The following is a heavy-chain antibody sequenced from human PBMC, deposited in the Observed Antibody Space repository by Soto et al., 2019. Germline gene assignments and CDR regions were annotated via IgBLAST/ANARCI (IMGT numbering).Heavy chain of an antibody. D-gene: IGHD6-6*01. J-gene: IGHJ4*02. CDR3: ARLPYSSSSYLDY. CDR1: GGSFSGYY. Sequence: QVQLQQWGAGLLKPSEPLSLTCPVYGGSFSGYYWRWIRQPPGKGLEWIGEINHSGSTNYNPSLKSRVTISVDTSKNQFSLKLSSVTAADTAVYYCARLPYSSSSYLDYWGQGTLVTVSS. V-gene: IGHV4-34*01. CDR2: INHSGST.